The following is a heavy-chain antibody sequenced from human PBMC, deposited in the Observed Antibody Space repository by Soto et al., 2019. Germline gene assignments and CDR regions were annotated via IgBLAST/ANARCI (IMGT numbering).Heavy chain of an antibody. V-gene: IGHV4-31*03. CDR3: ARVFKTMSFYYGMDV. D-gene: IGHD3-22*01. CDR2: FYYTGST. Sequence: QVQLQESGPGLVKPSQTLSLICTVSGGSINSGGYYWSWIRQLPGKGLEWIGYFYYTGSTYYNPSLKSRITISVDTSANQFSLKLSSVTAADTAIYFCARVFKTMSFYYGMDVWGQGTAVAVSS. J-gene: IGHJ6*02. CDR1: GGSINSGGYY.